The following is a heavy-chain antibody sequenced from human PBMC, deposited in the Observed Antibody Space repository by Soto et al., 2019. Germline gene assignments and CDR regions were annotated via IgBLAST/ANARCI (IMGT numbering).Heavy chain of an antibody. D-gene: IGHD2-15*01. CDR2: INHSGGT. CDR1: GGSFSGYY. CDR3: ARGPQDIVVVVAAGPHWFDP. J-gene: IGHJ5*02. V-gene: IGHV4-34*01. Sequence: PSETLSLTCAVYGGSFSGYYWSWIRQPPGKGLEWIGEINHSGGTNYNPSLKSRVTISVDTSKNQFSLKLSSVTAADTAVYYCARGPQDIVVVVAAGPHWFDPWGQGTLVTVSS.